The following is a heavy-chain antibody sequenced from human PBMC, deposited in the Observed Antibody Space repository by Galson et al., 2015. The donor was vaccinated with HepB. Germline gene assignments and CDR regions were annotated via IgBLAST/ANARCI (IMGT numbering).Heavy chain of an antibody. Sequence: LSLTCAVYGGSFSGYYWSWIRQPPGKGLEWIGEINHSGSTNYNPSLKSRVTISVDTSKNQFSLKLSSVTAADTAVYYCATHLSSGWYYFDYWGQGTLVTVSS. V-gene: IGHV4-34*01. J-gene: IGHJ4*02. CDR1: GGSFSGYY. CDR3: ATHLSSGWYYFDY. D-gene: IGHD6-19*01. CDR2: INHSGST.